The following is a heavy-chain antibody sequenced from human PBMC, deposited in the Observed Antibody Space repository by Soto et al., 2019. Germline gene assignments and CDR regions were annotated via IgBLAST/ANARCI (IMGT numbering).Heavy chain of an antibody. CDR3: ARARWQWLAIDAFDI. CDR1: GFTFSSYG. J-gene: IGHJ3*02. Sequence: GGSLRLSCAASGFTFSSYGMHWVRQAPGKGLEWVAVIWYDGSNKYYADSVKGRFTISRDNSKNTLYLQMNSLRAEDTAVYYCARARWQWLAIDAFDIWGQGTMVTV. D-gene: IGHD6-19*01. V-gene: IGHV3-33*01. CDR2: IWYDGSNK.